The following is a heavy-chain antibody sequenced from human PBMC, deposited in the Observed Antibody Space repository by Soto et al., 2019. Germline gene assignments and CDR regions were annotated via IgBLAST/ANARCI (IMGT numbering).Heavy chain of an antibody. D-gene: IGHD2-15*01. CDR3: AKAWCESCSGGSCRCYFDY. CDR2: ISGSGGST. CDR1: GFTFSSYA. J-gene: IGHJ4*02. V-gene: IGHV3-23*01. Sequence: EVPLLESGGGLVQPGGSLRLSCAASGFTFSSYAMSWVRQAPGKGLEWVSAISGSGGSTYYADSVKGRFTISRDNSKTTLYLQMNSLRAEDTAVYYCAKAWCESCSGGSCRCYFDYWGQGTLVTVSS.